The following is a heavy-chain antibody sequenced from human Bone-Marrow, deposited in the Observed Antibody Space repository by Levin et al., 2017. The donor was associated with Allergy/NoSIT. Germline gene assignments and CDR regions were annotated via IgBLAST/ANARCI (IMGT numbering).Heavy chain of an antibody. Sequence: PGGSLRLSCAAPGLTFASNYMNWVRQAPGKGLEWVANIEPDGSRKKYVDSVKGRFTISRDDAENSLFLQMNSLRAEDTAVYYCSKGGFNAAFEIWGQGTMVIVSS. CDR3: SKGGFNAAFEI. J-gene: IGHJ3*02. D-gene: IGHD2-15*01. CDR1: GLTFASNY. V-gene: IGHV3-7*01. CDR2: IEPDGSRK.